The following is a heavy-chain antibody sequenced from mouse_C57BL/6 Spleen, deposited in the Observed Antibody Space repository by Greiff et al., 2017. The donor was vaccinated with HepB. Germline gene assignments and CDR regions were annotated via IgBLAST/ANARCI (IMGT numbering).Heavy chain of an antibody. Sequence: EVQLQESGTVLARPGASVKMSCKTSGYTFTSYWMHWVKQRPGQGLEWIGAIYPGNSDTSYNQKFKGKAKLTAVTSASTAYMELSSLTNEDSAVYYCTRSGVYDGYYDYAMDYWGQGTSVTVSS. J-gene: IGHJ4*01. CDR1: GYTFTSYW. CDR2: IYPGNSDT. V-gene: IGHV1-5*01. D-gene: IGHD2-3*01. CDR3: TRSGVYDGYYDYAMDY.